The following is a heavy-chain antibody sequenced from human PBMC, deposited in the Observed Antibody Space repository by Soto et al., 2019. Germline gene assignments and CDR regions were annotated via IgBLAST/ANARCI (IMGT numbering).Heavy chain of an antibody. Sequence: DVQLLESGGGLVQPEGSLRLSCAASGFTFSSYAMGWVRQGPGKGLEWVAVVSIGGSTHYADSVRGRFTISGDNSKNTLSLQMNSLTAEDTAVYFCAKRRGAGGHFDYWGQVALVTVSS. J-gene: IGHJ4*02. V-gene: IGHV3-23*01. D-gene: IGHD2-15*01. CDR2: VSIGGST. CDR3: AKRRGAGGHFDY. CDR1: GFTFSSYA.